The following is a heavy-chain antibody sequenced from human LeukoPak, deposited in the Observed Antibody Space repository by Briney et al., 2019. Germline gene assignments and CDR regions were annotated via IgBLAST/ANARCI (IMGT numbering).Heavy chain of an antibody. CDR3: AREAPRGTSSNPYYFDS. Sequence: PGGSLRLSCAASGFTFSSYWMSWVRQAPGKGLEWVANIKQDGSEKYYVDSVKGRFTISRDNAKNPLYLQMNSLRAEDTAVYYCAREAPRGTSSNPYYFDSWGQGTLVTVSS. CDR2: IKQDGSEK. J-gene: IGHJ4*02. CDR1: GFTFSSYW. V-gene: IGHV3-7*01. D-gene: IGHD6-6*01.